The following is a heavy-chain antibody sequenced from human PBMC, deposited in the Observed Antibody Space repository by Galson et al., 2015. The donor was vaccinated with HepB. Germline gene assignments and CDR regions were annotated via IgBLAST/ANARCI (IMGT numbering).Heavy chain of an antibody. V-gene: IGHV3-30*18. J-gene: IGHJ4*02. CDR2: ISYDGSNK. CDR3: AKWGWGLDYGSGSYLDY. D-gene: IGHD3-10*01. CDR1: GFTFSSYG. Sequence: SLRLSCAASGFTFSSYGMHWVRQAPGKGLEWVAVISYDGSNKYYADSVKGRFTISRDNSKNTLYLQMNSLRAEDTAVYYCAKWGWGLDYGSGSYLDYWGQGTLVTVSS.